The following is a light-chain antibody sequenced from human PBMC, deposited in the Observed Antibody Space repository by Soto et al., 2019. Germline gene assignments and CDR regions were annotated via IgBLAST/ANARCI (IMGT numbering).Light chain of an antibody. V-gene: IGLV2-18*02. CDR3: GTWDSSLSGYV. CDR1: STDFVAYNR. Sequence: QSVLTQPPSVSGSPGQSVTISCTGTSTDFVAYNRVSWYQQPPGTAPKLIIYEARNRPSGVPDRFSGSKSGTSATLGISGLQTGDEADYYCGTWDSSLSGYVFGAGTKGTVL. CDR2: EAR. J-gene: IGLJ1*01.